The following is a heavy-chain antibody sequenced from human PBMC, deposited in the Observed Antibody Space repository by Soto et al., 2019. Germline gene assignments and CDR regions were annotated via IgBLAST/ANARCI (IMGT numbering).Heavy chain of an antibody. CDR3: ARDGSKIAAAGTRPYYGMDV. V-gene: IGHV1-2*04. J-gene: IGHJ6*02. Sequence: ASVKVSCKASGYTFTGYYMHWVRQAPGQGLEWMGWINPNSGGTNYAQKFQGWVTMTRDTSISTAYMELSRLRSDDTAVYYCARDGSKIAAAGTRPYYGMDVWGQGTTVTVFS. CDR1: GYTFTGYY. CDR2: INPNSGGT. D-gene: IGHD6-13*01.